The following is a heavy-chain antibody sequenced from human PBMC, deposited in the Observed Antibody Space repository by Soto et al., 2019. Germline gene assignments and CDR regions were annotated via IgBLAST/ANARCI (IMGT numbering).Heavy chain of an antibody. V-gene: IGHV3-43*01. CDR1: GFTFDDCT. Sequence: GGSLRLSCAASGFTFDDCTMHWVRQAPGKGLEWVSLISWDGGSTYYADSVKGRFTISRDNSKNSLYLQMNSLRTEDTALYYCAKALAQVGAITGYYGMDVWGQGTTVTVSS. CDR2: ISWDGGST. D-gene: IGHD1-26*01. CDR3: AKALAQVGAITGYYGMDV. J-gene: IGHJ6*02.